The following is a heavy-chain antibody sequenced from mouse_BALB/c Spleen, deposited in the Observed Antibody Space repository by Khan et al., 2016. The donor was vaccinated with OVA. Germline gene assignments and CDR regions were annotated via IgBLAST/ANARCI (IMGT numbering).Heavy chain of an antibody. D-gene: IGHD2-10*01. CDR2: MWSDGST. CDR1: GFSLNNYG. V-gene: IGHV2-6-1*01. CDR3: ARQPYYHYNIMDY. J-gene: IGHJ4*01. Sequence: VQLQESGPGLVAPSQSLSITCTISGFSLNNYGVHWVRQPPGKGLEWLVVMWSDGSTTYNSALKSRLSISKDNSKSQVFLKMNSLQTDDTAMYXCARQPYYHYNIMDYWGQGTSVTVSS.